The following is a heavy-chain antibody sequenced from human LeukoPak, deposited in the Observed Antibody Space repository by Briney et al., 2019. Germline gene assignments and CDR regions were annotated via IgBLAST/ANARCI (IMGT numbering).Heavy chain of an antibody. CDR2: MNPNSGNT. CDR1: GYTFTSYG. V-gene: IGHV1-8*02. CDR3: ARGNYYDSSGHSLGIFMDV. J-gene: IGHJ6*03. Sequence: ASVKVSCKASGYTFTSYGISWVRQATGQGLEWMGWMNPNSGNTGYAQKFQGRVTMTRNTSISTAYMELSSLRSEDTAVYYCARGNYYDSSGHSLGIFMDVWGKGTTVTISS. D-gene: IGHD3-22*01.